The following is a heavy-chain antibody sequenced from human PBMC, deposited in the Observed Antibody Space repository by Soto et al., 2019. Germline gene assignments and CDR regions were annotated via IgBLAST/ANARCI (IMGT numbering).Heavy chain of an antibody. Sequence: ASVKVSCKAAGYTFTRFGFSWVRQATGQGLEWMGWMNPNSGNTGYAQKFQGRVTMTRNTPMSTAYVKLSSLRSEDTAVYDCARLGVTTVTLDAFDIWGQGTMVTVSS. CDR1: GYTFTRFG. CDR3: ARLGVTTVTLDAFDI. D-gene: IGHD4-17*01. CDR2: MNPNSGNT. J-gene: IGHJ3*02. V-gene: IGHV1-8*01.